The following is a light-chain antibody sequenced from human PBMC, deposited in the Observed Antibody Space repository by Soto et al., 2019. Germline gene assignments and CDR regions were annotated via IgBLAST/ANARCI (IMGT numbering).Light chain of an antibody. CDR3: CSYAGSLWV. Sequence: QAVVTQEPSLTVSPGGTVTLTCASSTGTVTSGHFPYWFQQKPGQAPTTLIYETRNRHSWTPARFSGSLLGDKAALTLSGAQPEDEADYYCCSYAGSLWVFGGGTQLTVL. CDR1: TGTVTSGHF. V-gene: IGLV7-46*01. CDR2: ETR. J-gene: IGLJ3*02.